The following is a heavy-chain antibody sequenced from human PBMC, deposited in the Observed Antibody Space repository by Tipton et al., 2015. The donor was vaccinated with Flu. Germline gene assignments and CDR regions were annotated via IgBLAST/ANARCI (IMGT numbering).Heavy chain of an antibody. CDR1: GHSISSDYY. Sequence: TLSLTCTISGHSISSDYYWGWIRQPPGKGLEWIGNVFHTGSTYHNPSLKSRVTISVDTSKNQFSLKLSSVTAADTAVYYCARGNDYANTYFDSWGQGTPVTVSS. D-gene: IGHD4-17*01. V-gene: IGHV4-38-2*02. CDR3: ARGNDYANTYFDS. J-gene: IGHJ4*02. CDR2: VFHTGST.